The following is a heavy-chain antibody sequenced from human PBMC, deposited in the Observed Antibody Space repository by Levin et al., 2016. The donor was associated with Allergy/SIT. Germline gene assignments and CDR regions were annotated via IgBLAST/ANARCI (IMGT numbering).Heavy chain of an antibody. Sequence: ASVKVSCKASGYTFTSYYMHWVRQAPGQGLEWMGIINPSGGSTSYAQKFQGRVTMTRDTSTSTVYMELSSLRSEDTAVYYCARSGVVISYYYYGMDVWGQGTTVTVSS. V-gene: IGHV1-46*01. CDR1: GYTFTSYY. J-gene: IGHJ6*02. CDR3: ARSGVVISYYYYGMDV. CDR2: INPSGGST. D-gene: IGHD3-3*01.